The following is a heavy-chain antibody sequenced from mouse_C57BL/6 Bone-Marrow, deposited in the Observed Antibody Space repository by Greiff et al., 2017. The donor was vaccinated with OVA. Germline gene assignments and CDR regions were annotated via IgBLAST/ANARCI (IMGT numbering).Heavy chain of an antibody. V-gene: IGHV5-9-1*02. J-gene: IGHJ4*01. CDR1: GFTFSSYA. D-gene: IGHD2-3*01. CDR3: TRDGYYAMDY. Sequence: EVNVVESGEGLVKPGGSLKLSCAASGFTFSSYAMSWVRQTPEKRLEWVAYISSGGDYIYYADTVKGRFTISRDNSRNTLYLQMSSLKSEDTAMYYCTRDGYYAMDYWGQGTSVTVSS. CDR2: ISSGGDYI.